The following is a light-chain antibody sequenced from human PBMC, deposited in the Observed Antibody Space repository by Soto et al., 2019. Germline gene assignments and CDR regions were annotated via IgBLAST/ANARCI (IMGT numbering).Light chain of an antibody. Sequence: QSALAQPASVSGSPGQSLTISCTGTSGFFGRFSLVSWYQQHTGKAPKDMISEGHRRPSGVPDRFSGSTSVNSAFLIISGLQADDEADYYCCLYIGATTYVFGTGTKVTVL. CDR2: EGH. J-gene: IGLJ1*01. V-gene: IGLV2-23*01. CDR1: SGFFGRFSL. CDR3: CLYIGATTYV.